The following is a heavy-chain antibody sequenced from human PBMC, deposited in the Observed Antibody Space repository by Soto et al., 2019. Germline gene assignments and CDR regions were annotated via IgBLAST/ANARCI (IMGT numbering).Heavy chain of an antibody. CDR3: ATARRYCSGGSCYSRPYGMDV. Sequence: SETLSLTCTVSGGSISSYYWSWIRQPPGKGLEWIGYIYYSGSTNYNPSLKSRVTISVDTSKNQFSLKLSSVTAADTAVYYCATARRYCSGGSCYSRPYGMDVWGQGTTVTVSS. V-gene: IGHV4-59*13. CDR2: IYYSGST. CDR1: GGSISSYY. D-gene: IGHD2-15*01. J-gene: IGHJ6*02.